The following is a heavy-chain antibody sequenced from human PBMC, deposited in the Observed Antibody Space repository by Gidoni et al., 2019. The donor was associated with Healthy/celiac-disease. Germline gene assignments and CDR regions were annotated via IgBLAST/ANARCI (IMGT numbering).Heavy chain of an antibody. CDR3: AKGWGIGFAFDI. V-gene: IGHV3-9*01. J-gene: IGHJ3*02. Sequence: EVQLVESGGGLVQPGRSLSISCAASGLTCDDYAMHWVRQAPGKGLEWVSGISWNSGSIGYADSVKGRFTISRDNAKNSLYLQMNSLRAEDTALYHCAKGWGIGFAFDIWGQGTMVTVSS. CDR2: ISWNSGSI. D-gene: IGHD6-13*01. CDR1: GLTCDDYA.